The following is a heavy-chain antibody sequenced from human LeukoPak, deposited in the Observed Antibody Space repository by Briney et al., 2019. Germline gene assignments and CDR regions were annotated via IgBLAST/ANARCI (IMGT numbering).Heavy chain of an antibody. CDR2: INHSGST. D-gene: IGHD4-17*01. Sequence: SETLSLTCAVYGGSFSGYYWSWIRQPPGKGLEWIGEINHSGSTNYNPSLKSRVTISVDTSKNQFSLKLSSVTAADTAVYYCAGSYGDFDNWFDPWGQGTLVTVSS. CDR3: AGSYGDFDNWFDP. J-gene: IGHJ5*02. CDR1: GGSFSGYY. V-gene: IGHV4-34*01.